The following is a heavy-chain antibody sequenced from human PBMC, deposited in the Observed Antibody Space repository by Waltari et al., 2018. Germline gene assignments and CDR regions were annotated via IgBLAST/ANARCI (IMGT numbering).Heavy chain of an antibody. V-gene: IGHV3-23*03. CDR1: GFTFSSYA. CDR2: IYSGGSST. J-gene: IGHJ6*03. Sequence: EVQLLESGGGLVQPGGSLRLSCAASGFTFSSYAMSLVRQAPGKGLDWVSVIYSGGSSTYYADSVKCRFTISRDNSKNTLYLQMNSLRAEDTAVYYCAKTKYYYYMDVWGKGTTVTVSS. CDR3: AKTKYYYYMDV.